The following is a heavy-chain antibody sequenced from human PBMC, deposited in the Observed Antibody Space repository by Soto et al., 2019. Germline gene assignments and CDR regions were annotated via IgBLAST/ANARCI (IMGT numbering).Heavy chain of an antibody. Sequence: PGGSLRLSCTASGFTFSSYAMSWVRQAPGKGLEWVSAISGSGGSTYYADSVKGRFTISRDNSKNTLYLQMNSLRAEDTAVYYCAKNLGSSGWYYFDYWGQGTLVTVSS. V-gene: IGHV3-23*01. D-gene: IGHD6-19*01. J-gene: IGHJ4*02. CDR2: ISGSGGST. CDR1: GFTFSSYA. CDR3: AKNLGSSGWYYFDY.